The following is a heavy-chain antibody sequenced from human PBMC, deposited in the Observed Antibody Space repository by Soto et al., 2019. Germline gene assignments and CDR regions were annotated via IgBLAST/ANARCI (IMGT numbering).Heavy chain of an antibody. J-gene: IGHJ4*02. CDR1: GGSVSSSNHY. CDR3: ARTKQQQLHQPFQPP. D-gene: IGHD4-4*01. CDR2: IYYSGST. V-gene: IGHV4-39*01. Sequence: QLQLQESGPGLVKPSETLSLTCTVSGGSVSSSNHYWGWIRQPPGKGLEWIGNIYYSGSTYYNPSLKNRVTISVDTSRNQFFLKLNSVTAADTAVYYCARTKQQQLHQPFQPPWGQGTLVTVSS.